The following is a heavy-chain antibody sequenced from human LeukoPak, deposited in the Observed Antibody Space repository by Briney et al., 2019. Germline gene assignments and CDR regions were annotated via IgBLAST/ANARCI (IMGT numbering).Heavy chain of an antibody. Sequence: GGSLRLSCAASGFSFSDAWMNWVRQAPGKGLEWVGHIRSKADGGTPDYIAPVKGRFTISRDDSKDTPYLQMNSLNTEDTALYYCTTRSPARYCSDGACYSSADYWGQGTLVTVSS. CDR3: TTRSPARYCSDGACYSSADY. V-gene: IGHV3-15*07. CDR2: IRSKADGGTP. D-gene: IGHD2-15*01. CDR1: GFSFSDAW. J-gene: IGHJ4*02.